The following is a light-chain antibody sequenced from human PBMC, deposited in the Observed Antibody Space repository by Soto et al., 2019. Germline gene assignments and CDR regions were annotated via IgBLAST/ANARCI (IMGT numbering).Light chain of an antibody. CDR1: QSVSRNN. CDR2: GAS. J-gene: IGKJ1*01. V-gene: IGKV3-20*01. CDR3: QQYGSSPWT. Sequence: EIALTQSPGTLSLSPGERATLSCRASQSVSRNNLAWYQQKPGQAPRPLIYGASSRATGIPDRFSGSGAGTDFTLTISRLESEDFAVYYCQQYGSSPWTFGQGTKVEIK.